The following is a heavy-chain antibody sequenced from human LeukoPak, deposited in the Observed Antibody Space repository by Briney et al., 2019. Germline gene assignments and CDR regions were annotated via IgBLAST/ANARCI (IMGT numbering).Heavy chain of an antibody. Sequence: GGSLRLSCAASAFSFSKFALIWVRQAPGKGLEWVSAITANGGYTLYADAVKGRFTVSRDNSKNTLYLQINSLRPEDTAMYYCAKDPNGDYIGAFDFWGQGTMVTVSS. CDR3: AKDPNGDYIGAFDF. J-gene: IGHJ3*01. V-gene: IGHV3-23*01. D-gene: IGHD4-17*01. CDR2: ITANGGYT. CDR1: AFSFSKFA.